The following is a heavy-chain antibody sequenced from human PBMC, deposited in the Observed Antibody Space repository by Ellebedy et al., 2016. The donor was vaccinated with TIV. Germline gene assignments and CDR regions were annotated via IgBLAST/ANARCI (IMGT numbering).Heavy chain of an antibody. CDR2: IYNSGST. J-gene: IGHJ2*01. Sequence: MPSETLSLTCAVSGGSISSGNWWSWVRQPSGKGLEWIGEIYNSGSTNYNPSLKSRVTISVDNSKNQFSLRLRSVTAADTAVYHCASRVEYYDILSGMPREDWHFDLWGRGTLVTVSS. CDR1: GGSISSGNW. V-gene: IGHV4-4*02. D-gene: IGHD3-9*01. CDR3: ASRVEYYDILSGMPREDWHFDL.